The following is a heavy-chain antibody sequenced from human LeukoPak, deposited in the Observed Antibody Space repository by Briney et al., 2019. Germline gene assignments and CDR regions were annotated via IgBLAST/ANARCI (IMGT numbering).Heavy chain of an antibody. J-gene: IGHJ4*02. Sequence: SQTLSLTCTVSGGSISSGSYYWSWIRQPAGKGLEWIGRIYTSGSTNYNPSLESRVTISVDTSKNQFSLKLSSVTAADTAVYYCAITFIAVAGPVFDYWGQGTLVTVSS. V-gene: IGHV4-61*02. CDR3: AITFIAVAGPVFDY. CDR1: GGSISSGSYY. CDR2: IYTSGST. D-gene: IGHD6-19*01.